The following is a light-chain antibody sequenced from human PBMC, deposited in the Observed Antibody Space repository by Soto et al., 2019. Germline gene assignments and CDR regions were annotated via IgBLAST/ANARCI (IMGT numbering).Light chain of an antibody. J-gene: IGLJ1*01. CDR2: DVS. V-gene: IGLV2-11*01. Sequence: QSVLTQPRSVSGSPGQSVTIFCTGTSSDVGGYNYVSWYQQHPGKAPKLMIYDVSKRPSGVPDRFSGSKSGNTASLTISGLQAEDEADYYCCSYAGSYTFVVYVFGTGTKVTVL. CDR3: CSYAGSYTFVVYV. CDR1: SSDVGGYNY.